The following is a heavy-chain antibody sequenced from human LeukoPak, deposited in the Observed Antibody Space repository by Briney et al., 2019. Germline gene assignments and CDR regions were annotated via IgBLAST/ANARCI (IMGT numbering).Heavy chain of an antibody. CDR1: GDSISSYY. J-gene: IGHJ4*02. CDR2: IYYSGST. CDR3: ARGNPWDQ. D-gene: IGHD1-14*01. Sequence: TASETLSLTCNVSGDSISSYYWSWIRQPPGKGLEWIGYIYYSGSTNYNPSLKSRVTISVDTSRNQFSLKLSSVTAADTAFYYCARGNPWDQWGQGTLVTVSS. V-gene: IGHV4-59*01.